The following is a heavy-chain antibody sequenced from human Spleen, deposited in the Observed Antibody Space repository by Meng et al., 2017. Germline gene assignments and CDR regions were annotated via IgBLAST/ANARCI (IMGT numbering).Heavy chain of an antibody. CDR3: ARGVAVVVTAIAPLVRRPNWFDP. J-gene: IGHJ5*02. CDR1: GGSISSYY. D-gene: IGHD2-21*02. V-gene: IGHV4-59*01. CDR2: IYYSGST. Sequence: SETLSLTCTVSGGSISSYYWSWIRQPPGKGLEWIGYIYYSGSTNYNPSLKSRVTISVDTSKNQFSLKLSSVTAADTAVYYCARGVAVVVTAIAPLVRRPNWFDPWGQGTLVTVSS.